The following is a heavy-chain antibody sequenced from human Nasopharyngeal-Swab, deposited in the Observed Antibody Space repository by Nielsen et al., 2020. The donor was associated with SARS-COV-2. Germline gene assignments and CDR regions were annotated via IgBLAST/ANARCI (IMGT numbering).Heavy chain of an antibody. J-gene: IGHJ3*02. CDR2: ILWDDDK. D-gene: IGHD3-16*01. V-gene: IGHV2-5*02. CDR1: GFSLSSSGRGVG. Sequence: SGPTLVKPTQTCTLTCTFSGFSLSSSGRGVGVGWIRQSPGKALEWLALILWDDDKRYSRSLKSRLTITKDTSKNQVVLTMTNMDPVDTATYYCAHVIYDTGFDIWGQGTMVTVSS. CDR3: AHVIYDTGFDI.